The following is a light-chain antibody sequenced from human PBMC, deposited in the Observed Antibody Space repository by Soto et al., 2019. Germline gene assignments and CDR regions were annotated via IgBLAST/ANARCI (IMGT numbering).Light chain of an antibody. J-gene: IGKJ2*01. CDR3: QQYYSPPYT. CDR2: WAS. Sequence: IVMTQSPDSLAVSLGERATINCKSSQSVLYSSNNKNYLAWYQQKSGQSPKLLIHWASTRESGVPDRFSGSGSGTDFTLTISSLQTEDVAVYYCQQYYSPPYTFGQGTKLEIK. CDR1: QSVLYSSNNKNY. V-gene: IGKV4-1*01.